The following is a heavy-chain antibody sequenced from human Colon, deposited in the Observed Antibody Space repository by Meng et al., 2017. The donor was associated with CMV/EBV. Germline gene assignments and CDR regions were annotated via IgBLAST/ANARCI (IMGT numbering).Heavy chain of an antibody. V-gene: IGHV3-23*01. CDR1: GFSISNSR. CDR2: IRDSDGVA. D-gene: IGHD2-21*02. Sequence: SCAASGFSISNSRISWVRRAPGKGLEWISRIRDSDGVASYADSVRGRFTISRDISQNTLYLQMNSLKVEDTAVYYCTKGATFGVTAPDYWGQGTLVTVSS. J-gene: IGHJ4*02. CDR3: TKGATFGVTAPDY.